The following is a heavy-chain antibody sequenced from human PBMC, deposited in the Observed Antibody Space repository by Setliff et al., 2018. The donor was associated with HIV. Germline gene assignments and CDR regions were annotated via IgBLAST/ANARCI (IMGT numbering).Heavy chain of an antibody. Sequence: SETLSLTCTVSGGSISSHYWSWIRQPPGKGLEWIGSIYYSGSTNYNPSLKSRVTISVDTPKNQFSLKLSSVTAADTAVYYCARGPLGYCSGGSCYSVDFQHWGQGTLVTVSS. J-gene: IGHJ1*01. CDR2: IYYSGST. V-gene: IGHV4-59*11. CDR3: ARGPLGYCSGGSCYSVDFQH. CDR1: GGSISSHY. D-gene: IGHD2-15*01.